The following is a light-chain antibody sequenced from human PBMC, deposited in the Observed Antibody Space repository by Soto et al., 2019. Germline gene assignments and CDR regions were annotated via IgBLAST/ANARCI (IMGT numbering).Light chain of an antibody. CDR1: QSINNW. CDR2: EAS. Sequence: DIQMTQSPSTLSASVGDRVTITCRASQSINNWLAWYQQKPGKAPKLLIYEASSLLSGVPSRFSVSGSGTEFTLAISTLQPDDFSEYYCQQYDSDSSTFGQGTKLDI. J-gene: IGKJ2*01. CDR3: QQYDSDSST. V-gene: IGKV1-5*03.